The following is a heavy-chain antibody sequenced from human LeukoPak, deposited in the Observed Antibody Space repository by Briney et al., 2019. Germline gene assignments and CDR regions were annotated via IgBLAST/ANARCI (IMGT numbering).Heavy chain of an antibody. J-gene: IGHJ4*02. CDR2: ISYDGSNK. CDR1: GFTFSSYN. Sequence: GGSLRLSCAASGFTFSSYNMNWVRQAPGKGLEWVAVISYDGSNKYYADSVKGRFTISRDNSKNTLYLQMNSLRAEDTAVYYCAKGRGGGETHFDYWGQGTLSPSPQ. D-gene: IGHD3-10*01. V-gene: IGHV3-30*18. CDR3: AKGRGGGETHFDY.